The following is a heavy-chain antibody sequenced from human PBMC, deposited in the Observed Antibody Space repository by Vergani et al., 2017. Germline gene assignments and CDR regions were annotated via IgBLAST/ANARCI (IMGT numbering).Heavy chain of an antibody. D-gene: IGHD3-10*01. J-gene: IGHJ6*04. Sequence: EVQLVESGGGLVQPGGSLRLSCAASGFTVSSNYMSWVRQAPGKRLEWVSVIYSGGSTYYADSVKGRFTIARDNSENTLYLQMNSLRAEDTAVYYCARTLNFYYGSGKDMDVWGKGTTVTVSS. CDR2: IYSGGST. V-gene: IGHV3-66*02. CDR3: ARTLNFYYGSGKDMDV. CDR1: GFTVSSNY.